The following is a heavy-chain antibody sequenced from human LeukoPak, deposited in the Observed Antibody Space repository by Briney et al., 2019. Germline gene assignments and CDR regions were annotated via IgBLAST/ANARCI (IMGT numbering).Heavy chain of an antibody. J-gene: IGHJ4*02. Sequence: PSETLSLTCTVSGGSISTYYWSWIRQPPGKGLEWIASIYYSGSTNYNPSLKSRVTISVDTSKNQFSLRLSSVTAADTAVYYCARGRYCSSTSCSPYYFDYWGQGTLVTVSS. CDR1: GGSISTYY. CDR2: IYYSGST. CDR3: ARGRYCSSTSCSPYYFDY. D-gene: IGHD2-2*01. V-gene: IGHV4-59*01.